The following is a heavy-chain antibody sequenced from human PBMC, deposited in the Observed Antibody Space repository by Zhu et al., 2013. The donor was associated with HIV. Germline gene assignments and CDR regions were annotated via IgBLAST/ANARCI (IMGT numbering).Heavy chain of an antibody. CDR1: GYTFTSYY. CDR2: INPSGGST. V-gene: IGHV1-46*01. D-gene: IGHD3-9*01. Sequence: QVQLVQSGAEVKKPGASVKVSCKASGYTFTSYYMHWVRQAPGQGLEWMGIINPSGGSTSYAQKFQGRVTMTRDTSTSTVYMELSSLRSEDTAVYYCARDFSMYYDILTGENWFDPGAREPWSPSPQ. J-gene: IGHJ5*02. CDR3: ARDFSMYYDILTGENWFDP.